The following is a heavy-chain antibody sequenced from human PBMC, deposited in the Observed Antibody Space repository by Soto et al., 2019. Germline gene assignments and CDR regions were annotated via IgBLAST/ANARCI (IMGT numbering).Heavy chain of an antibody. D-gene: IGHD3-22*01. Sequence: EVQLLESGGGLVQPGGSLRLSCAASGFTFSSYAMSWVRQAPGKGLEWVSAISGSGGSTYYADSVKGRFTISRDNSKNTLYLQMNSLRAEDTAVYYCATNYDSSGYYSSPFFDYWGQGTLVTVSS. CDR3: ATNYDSSGYYSSPFFDY. J-gene: IGHJ4*02. CDR2: ISGSGGST. CDR1: GFTFSSYA. V-gene: IGHV3-23*01.